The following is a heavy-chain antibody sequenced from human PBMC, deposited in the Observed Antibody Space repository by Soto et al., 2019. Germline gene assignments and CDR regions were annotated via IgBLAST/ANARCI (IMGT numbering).Heavy chain of an antibody. CDR3: ARSGYSYGPNMD. V-gene: IGHV1-69*01. D-gene: IGHD5-18*01. CDR1: RGSFSASG. Sequence: QVLLVQSGAEVKKPGSSVKVSCRAGRGSFSASGFSWVRQAPGQGLEWVGGFIPIFGTANYAQKFQDRVTVTADESTNTVYRELSSLRSEDTSVYSCARSGYSYGPNMDWGQGTLVTVAS. CDR2: FIPIFGTA. J-gene: IGHJ4*02.